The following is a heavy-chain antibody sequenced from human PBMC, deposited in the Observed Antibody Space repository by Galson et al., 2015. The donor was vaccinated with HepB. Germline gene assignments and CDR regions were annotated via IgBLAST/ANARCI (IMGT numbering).Heavy chain of an antibody. J-gene: IGHJ3*02. V-gene: IGHV3-49*03. CDR3: TRDGPVVVVSPDAFDI. D-gene: IGHD3-22*01. Sequence: SLRLSCAASGFTFGDYAMSWFRQAPGKGLEWVGFIRSKAYGGTTEYAASVKGRFTISRDDSKSIAYLQMNSLKTEDTAVYYCTRDGPVVVVSPDAFDIWGQGTMVTVSS. CDR1: GFTFGDYA. CDR2: IRSKAYGGTT.